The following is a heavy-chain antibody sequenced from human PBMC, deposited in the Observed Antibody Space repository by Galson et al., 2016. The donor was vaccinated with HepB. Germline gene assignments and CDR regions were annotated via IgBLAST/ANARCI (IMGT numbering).Heavy chain of an antibody. D-gene: IGHD3-16*01. CDR2: ITRSGDAT. CDR1: GFSLSNSG. CDR3: GKHGGFDY. Sequence: SLRLSCAASGFSLSNSGMSWVRQAPGRGLEWVSGITRSGDATNYADFVKGRFTISRDNSKNTLYLYMNNLTAGDTAIYYCGKHGGFDYWGQGALVTVSS. J-gene: IGHJ4*02. V-gene: IGHV3-23*01.